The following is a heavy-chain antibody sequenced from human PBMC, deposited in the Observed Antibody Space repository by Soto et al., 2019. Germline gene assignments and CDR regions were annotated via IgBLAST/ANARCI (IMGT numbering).Heavy chain of an antibody. CDR2: IYHSGST. CDR3: ARQGYSYDSYYFDY. V-gene: IGHV4-4*02. Sequence: SDTLSLTCAVSGGSIISSNWWSWVRQPPGKGLEWIGEIYHSGSTNYNPSLKSRVTISVDKSKNQFSLKLSSVTAADTAVYYCARQGYSYDSYYFDYWGQGTLVTVS. D-gene: IGHD5-18*01. J-gene: IGHJ4*02. CDR1: GGSIISSNW.